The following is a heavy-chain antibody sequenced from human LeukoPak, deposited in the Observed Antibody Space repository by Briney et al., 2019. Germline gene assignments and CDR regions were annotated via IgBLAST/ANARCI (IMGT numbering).Heavy chain of an antibody. Sequence: SETLSLTCTVSGGSIGNYYWSWIRQPPAKGLEWLGSVSYSGSTDHNSSLKSRVTLSVDTSKKQFSLKLSSVTAADTALYYCARDQGTWRFDSWGQGILVTVSS. J-gene: IGHJ5*01. CDR3: ARDQGTWRFDS. D-gene: IGHD3-10*01. CDR1: GGSIGNYY. CDR2: VSYSGST. V-gene: IGHV4-59*01.